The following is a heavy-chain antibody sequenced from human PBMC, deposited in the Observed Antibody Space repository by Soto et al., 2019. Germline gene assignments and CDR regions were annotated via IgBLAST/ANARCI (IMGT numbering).Heavy chain of an antibody. CDR2: ISPGGDIR. D-gene: IGHD3-16*01. CDR1: GSIFTNFY. V-gene: IGHV3-11*01. J-gene: IGHJ4*02. Sequence: GGSLRLSCAASGSIFTNFYMTWIRQAPGKGLDLVSYISPGGDIRNYVDSVKARFTISSDNNNRLVYLHMKSLRAEDTADYYCTRDPRITDFWGQGTLVTVSS. CDR3: TRDPRITDF.